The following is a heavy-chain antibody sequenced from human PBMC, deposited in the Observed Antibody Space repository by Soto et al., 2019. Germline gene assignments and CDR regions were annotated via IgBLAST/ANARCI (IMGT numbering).Heavy chain of an antibody. V-gene: IGHV1-69*13. J-gene: IGHJ6*02. CDR2: IIPIFGTA. CDR1: GGTFSSYA. D-gene: IGHD2-2*01. Sequence: SVKVSCKTSGGTFSSYAISWVRQAPGQGLEWMGGIIPIFGTANYAQKFQRRVTITADESTSTAYMELSSLRSEDTAVYYCARGIVVVPAAIGYYYYGMDVWGQGTTVTVSS. CDR3: ARGIVVVPAAIGYYYYGMDV.